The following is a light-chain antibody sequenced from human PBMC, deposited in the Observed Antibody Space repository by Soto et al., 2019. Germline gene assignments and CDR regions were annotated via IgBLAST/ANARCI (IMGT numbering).Light chain of an antibody. V-gene: IGKV3-20*01. Sequence: EIVLTQSPGTLSLSPGEXXXXSXXASRXIRNXXLAWYHQRPGQAPRLLISETSIRDPGIPDRFSGSGSGTDFTLTIRRLEPEDFGVYYCQQYCNSPFTVGQGTKLEI. CDR3: QQYCNSPFT. CDR1: RXIRNXX. J-gene: IGKJ2*01. CDR2: ETS.